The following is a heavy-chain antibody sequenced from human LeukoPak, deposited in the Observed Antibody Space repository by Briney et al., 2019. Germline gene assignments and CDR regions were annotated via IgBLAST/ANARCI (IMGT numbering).Heavy chain of an antibody. D-gene: IGHD2-21*01. CDR1: GFTFSTYA. Sequence: GGSLRPSCAASGFTFSTYAMSWLRQTPQKGLEWVSGISVTGDITYYADSVKGRFTIARDNSRTTLYLQLNSLRADDTAVYYCAKSHITRYPLQYYFDLWGQGAQVIVSS. CDR2: ISVTGDIT. V-gene: IGHV3-23*01. J-gene: IGHJ4*02. CDR3: AKSHITRYPLQYYFDL.